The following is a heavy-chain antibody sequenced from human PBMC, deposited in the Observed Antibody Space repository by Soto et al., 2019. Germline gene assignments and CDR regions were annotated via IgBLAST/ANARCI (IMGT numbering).Heavy chain of an antibody. V-gene: IGHV3-33*01. CDR3: ARVGEWVTVPDY. D-gene: IGHD3-16*01. CDR2: IWYDGSNK. Sequence: QVQLVESGGGVVQPGRSLRLSCAASGFTFSSYGMHWVRQAPGKGLEWVAVIWYDGSNKYYADSVKGRFTISRDNSKNTPYLQMNSLRAEDTAVYYCARVGEWVTVPDYWGQGTLVTVSS. J-gene: IGHJ4*02. CDR1: GFTFSSYG.